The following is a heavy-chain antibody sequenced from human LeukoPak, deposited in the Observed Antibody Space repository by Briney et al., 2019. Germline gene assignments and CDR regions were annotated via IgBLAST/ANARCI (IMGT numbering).Heavy chain of an antibody. CDR3: TTGGPHSSGHPLDH. V-gene: IGHV3-15*01. J-gene: IGHJ4*02. D-gene: IGHD3-22*01. CDR2: IKSNPDGATT. CDR1: GLNYNNAW. Sequence: NPGGSLRLSCSVSGLNYNNAWMTWVRQAPGKGLEWVGRIKSNPDGATTDYAAPVKGRFIISREDSKNTLFLQMNSLRTEDTAVYYCTTGGPHSSGHPLDHWGQGSLVTVSS.